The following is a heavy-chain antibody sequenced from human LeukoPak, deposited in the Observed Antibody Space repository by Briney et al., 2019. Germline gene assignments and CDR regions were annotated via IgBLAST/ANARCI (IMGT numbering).Heavy chain of an antibody. CDR3: AKDVAYTFDY. J-gene: IGHJ4*02. D-gene: IGHD3-16*01. V-gene: IGHV3-30*02. CDR1: AFTFRSYG. CDR2: IRYHGSDK. Sequence: GGSLRLSCAASAFTFRSYGMHWVRQAPGKGLEWVAFIRYHGSDKYYADSVKDRFTISRDNSKNTLYLQMNSLRAEDTAVYYCAKDVAYTFDYWGQGTLVTVSS.